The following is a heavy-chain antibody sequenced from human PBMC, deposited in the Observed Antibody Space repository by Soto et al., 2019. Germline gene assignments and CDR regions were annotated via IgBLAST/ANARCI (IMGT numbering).Heavy chain of an antibody. Sequence: PGGSLRLSCAASGFTFSSYAMSWVRQAPGKGLEWVSGTSGSGGSTYYPDSVKGRFTISRDNSKNTLYLQMNSLRAEDTAVYYCAKGAGYSYGYYFDYWGQGTLVTVSS. V-gene: IGHV3-23*01. CDR1: GFTFSSYA. J-gene: IGHJ4*02. CDR3: AKGAGYSYGYYFDY. CDR2: TSGSGGST. D-gene: IGHD5-18*01.